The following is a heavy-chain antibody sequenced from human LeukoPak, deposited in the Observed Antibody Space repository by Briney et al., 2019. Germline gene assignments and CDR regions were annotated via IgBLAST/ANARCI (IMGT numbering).Heavy chain of an antibody. J-gene: IGHJ5*02. CDR2: IYYSGST. D-gene: IGHD6-13*01. V-gene: IGHV4-39*07. CDR1: GGSISSSSYY. CDR3: ARDRLAAAGTPGFDP. Sequence: SETLSLTCTVSGGSISSSSYYWGWIRQPPGKGLEWIGSIYYSGSTYYNPSLKSRVTISVDTSKNQFSLKLSSVTAADTAVYYCARDRLAAAGTPGFDPWGQGTLVTVSS.